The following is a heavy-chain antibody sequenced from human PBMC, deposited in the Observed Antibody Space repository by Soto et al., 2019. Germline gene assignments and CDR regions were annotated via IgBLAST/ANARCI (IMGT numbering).Heavy chain of an antibody. Sequence: PSEALCLPRAVSGGSLTSNNWWTWVRQPPGQGLEWIGEIYRTGSTNYNPSLKSRVTISLDKSKNQFSLKVTSLTAADTAVYYGASRDSGTSFDYRGQGTLVTVSS. CDR3: ASRDSGTSFDY. CDR2: IYRTGST. V-gene: IGHV4-4*02. J-gene: IGHJ4*02. D-gene: IGHD1-7*01. CDR1: GGSLTSNNW.